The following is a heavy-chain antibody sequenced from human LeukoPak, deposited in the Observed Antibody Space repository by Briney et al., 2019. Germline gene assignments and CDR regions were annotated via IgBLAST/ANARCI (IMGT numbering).Heavy chain of an antibody. CDR3: AKEGVTSMSSNI. D-gene: IGHD3-10*01. V-gene: IGHV4-31*03. CDR1: GDSINSGAFH. J-gene: IGHJ3*02. CDR2: IYPSGTT. Sequence: SQTLSLTCTVSGDSINSGAFHWSWIRHFPGKGLEWLGFIYPSGTTYYNPSLKSRLTISLDTSRDQFSLNLTSLTAADTAIYYCAKEGVTSMSSNIWGQGTMVTVSS.